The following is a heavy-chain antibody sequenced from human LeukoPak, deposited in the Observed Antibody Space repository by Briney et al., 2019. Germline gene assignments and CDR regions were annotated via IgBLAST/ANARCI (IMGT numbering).Heavy chain of an antibody. CDR3: ARGSDTAAGLY. V-gene: IGHV4-34*01. D-gene: IGHD6-13*01. CDR2: IHHSGST. J-gene: IGHJ4*02. CDR1: GGSFSGYY. Sequence: PSETLSLTCAVYGGSFSGYYWSWIRQPPGKGLEWIGEIHHSGSTNYNPSLKSRVSISVDSSKNQFSLKVSSVTAADTAVYYCARGSDTAAGLYWGQGTLVTVSS.